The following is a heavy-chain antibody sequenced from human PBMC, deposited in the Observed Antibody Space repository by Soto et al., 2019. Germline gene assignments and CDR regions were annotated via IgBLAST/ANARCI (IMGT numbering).Heavy chain of an antibody. CDR2: LGGNGFTT. D-gene: IGHD2-2*01. J-gene: IGHJ6*03. Sequence: EVQLLESGGGLVQPGGSLRLSCVVSGFTFGSYAMSWVRQAPEKAPERVAILGGNGFTTYYADFVKGRFTISGDKSKSTLFLQMNSLRADDTGVYYCAKALRPSLNFFYYMDVWGRGTAVTVSS. CDR1: GFTFGSYA. CDR3: AKALRPSLNFFYYMDV. V-gene: IGHV3-23*01.